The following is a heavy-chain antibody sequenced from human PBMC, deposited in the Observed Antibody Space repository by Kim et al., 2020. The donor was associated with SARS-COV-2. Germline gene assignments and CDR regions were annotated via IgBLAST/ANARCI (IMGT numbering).Heavy chain of an antibody. V-gene: IGHV3-23*01. Sequence: TYYADSVKRRFTISRDNSKNTLYLQMNSLRAEDTAVYYCAKDRVFGVGIIGGQGTLVTVSS. J-gene: IGHJ4*02. CDR3: AKDRVFGVGII. CDR2: T. D-gene: IGHD3-3*01.